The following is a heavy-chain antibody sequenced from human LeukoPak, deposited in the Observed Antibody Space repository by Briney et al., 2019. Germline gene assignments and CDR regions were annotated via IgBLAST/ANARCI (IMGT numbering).Heavy chain of an antibody. V-gene: IGHV4-4*07. Sequence: SETLSLTCSVSGGSISSYYWSWIRQPAGKGLEWIGRIYNTGSTNYNPSLKSRVTISVDTSKNQFSLKLSSVTAADTAVYYCARDEGIAVAGTSWFDPWGQGTLVTVSS. CDR3: ARDEGIAVAGTSWFDP. CDR1: GGSISSYY. CDR2: IYNTGST. D-gene: IGHD6-19*01. J-gene: IGHJ5*02.